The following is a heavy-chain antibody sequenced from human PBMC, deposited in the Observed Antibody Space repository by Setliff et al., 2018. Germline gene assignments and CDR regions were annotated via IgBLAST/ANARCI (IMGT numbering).Heavy chain of an antibody. V-gene: IGHV1-18*01. Sequence: ASVKVSCKASAHIFKSYGISWVRQAPGQGLEWMGWISAYTGNTNYAQKLQGRVAMTTDTSTSTAYMELRSLISDDTAVYYCSRLVRFCTRTTCQRLSGDDFWGQGTLVTVS. CDR2: ISAYTGNT. J-gene: IGHJ4*02. CDR1: AHIFKSYG. CDR3: SRLVRFCTRTTCQRLSGDDF. D-gene: IGHD2-8*01.